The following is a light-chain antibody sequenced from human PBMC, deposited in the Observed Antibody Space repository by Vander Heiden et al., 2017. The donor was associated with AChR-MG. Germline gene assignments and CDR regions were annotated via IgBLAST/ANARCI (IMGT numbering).Light chain of an antibody. J-gene: IGKJ1*01. V-gene: IGKV3-20*01. CDR2: ITS. CDR1: QSVSSY. Sequence: ELVLTQSPGTLSLSPGDRATLSCRARQSVSSYIAWYPQKPCQAPTLIIYITSARASGIPDRFSGSGCGTGFTLTISRRGPEDFALYNCQHYDNSPLTTFGQGTKVEIK. CDR3: QHYDNSPLTT.